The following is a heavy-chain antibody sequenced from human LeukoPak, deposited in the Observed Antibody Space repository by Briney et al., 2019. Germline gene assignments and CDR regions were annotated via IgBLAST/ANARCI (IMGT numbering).Heavy chain of an antibody. CDR2: IYYSGST. D-gene: IGHD3-22*01. Sequence: SQTLSLTCTVSGGSISSGGYYWSWIRQHPGKGLEWIGYIYYSGSTYYNPSLKSRVTISVDTSKNQFSLKLSSVTAADTAVYYCAGQTHYYYDSSGPIGYWGQGTLVTVSS. CDR1: GGSISSGGYY. CDR3: AGQTHYYYDSSGPIGY. V-gene: IGHV4-31*03. J-gene: IGHJ4*02.